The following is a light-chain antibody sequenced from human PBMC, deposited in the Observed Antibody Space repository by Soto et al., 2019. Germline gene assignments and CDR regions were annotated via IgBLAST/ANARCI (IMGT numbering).Light chain of an antibody. CDR1: RSDVGGYDF. Sequence: QSALTQPASVSGSPGQSITISCTGTRSDVGGYDFVSWYQQHPGKAPKLIIYEVSNRPSGVSNRFSGSKSGNTASLTISGLQAEDEADYYCSSYPTSNTLSVFGTGTQLTVL. V-gene: IGLV2-14*01. CDR3: SSYPTSNTLSV. CDR2: EVS. J-gene: IGLJ1*01.